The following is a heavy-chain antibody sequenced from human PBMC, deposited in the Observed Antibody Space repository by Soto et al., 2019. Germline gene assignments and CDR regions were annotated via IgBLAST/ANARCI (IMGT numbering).Heavy chain of an antibody. CDR2: IYYRGST. CDR1: GGSISSGGYY. D-gene: IGHD2-15*01. CDR3: ARDIGYCSGGSCPYYFDY. Sequence: PSETLSLTCIVSGGSISSGGYYWSWIRQHPGKGLEWIGYIYYRGSTYYNPSLKSRVTISLDTSNNQFSLKLSSVTAADTAVYYCARDIGYCSGGSCPYYFDYWGQGTLVTVSS. V-gene: IGHV4-31*03. J-gene: IGHJ4*02.